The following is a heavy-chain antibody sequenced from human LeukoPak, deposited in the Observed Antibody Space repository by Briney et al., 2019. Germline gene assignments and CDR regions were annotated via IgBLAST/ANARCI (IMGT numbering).Heavy chain of an antibody. V-gene: IGHV4-39*07. CDR3: ASRKLGNDY. J-gene: IGHJ4*02. Sequence: SETLSLTCSVSGGSISSSNYFWDWIRQPPGKGLEWIGRIYFSGSTDYNASLKSRVTISVDTSKNQFSLKLSSVTAADTAVYYCASRKLGNDYWGQGTLVTVSS. D-gene: IGHD7-27*01. CDR1: GGSISSSNYF. CDR2: IYFSGST.